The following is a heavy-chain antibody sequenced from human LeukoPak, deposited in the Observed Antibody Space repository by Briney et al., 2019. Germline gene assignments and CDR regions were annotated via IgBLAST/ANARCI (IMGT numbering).Heavy chain of an antibody. CDR2: IYHSGST. J-gene: IGHJ6*03. Sequence: SETLSLTCAVSGGSISSSNWWSWVRQPPGKGLEWVGEIYHSGSTNYNPSLKSRVTISVDKSKNQFSLKLSSVTAADTAVYYCARGGTGRFLEWLPVQYYYYYMDVWGKGTTVTVSS. CDR3: ARGGTGRFLEWLPVQYYYYYMDV. CDR1: GGSISSSNW. D-gene: IGHD3-3*01. V-gene: IGHV4-4*02.